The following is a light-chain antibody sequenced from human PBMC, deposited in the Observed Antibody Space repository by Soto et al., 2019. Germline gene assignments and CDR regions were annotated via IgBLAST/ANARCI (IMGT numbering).Light chain of an antibody. Sequence: DVVLTQSPLSLPVTLGQPASISCWSSQSLLYSDGSTYLNWFHQRPGQSPRRLIYMVSNRDSGVPDRFSGSGSGTHFTLTISRVEVEDVGVYYCMQGTYWPLTFGGGTKVEIK. J-gene: IGKJ4*01. V-gene: IGKV2-30*01. CDR3: MQGTYWPLT. CDR2: MVS. CDR1: QSLLYSDGSTY.